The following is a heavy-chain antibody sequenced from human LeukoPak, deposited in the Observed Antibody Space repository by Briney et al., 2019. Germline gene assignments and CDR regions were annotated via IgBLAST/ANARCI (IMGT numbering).Heavy chain of an antibody. CDR1: GGSTSSHY. V-gene: IGHV4-59*11. J-gene: IGHJ6*03. D-gene: IGHD3-10*01. Sequence: SETLSLTCTVSGGSTSSHYWTWIRQPPGKGLDWIAFIYYSGSTNYNPSLKSRVTISVDTSNNQFSLKLSSVTAADTAVYYCARKKRSGSYYNGFSYYMDVWGKGTTVTVSS. CDR3: ARKKRSGSYYNGFSYYMDV. CDR2: IYYSGST.